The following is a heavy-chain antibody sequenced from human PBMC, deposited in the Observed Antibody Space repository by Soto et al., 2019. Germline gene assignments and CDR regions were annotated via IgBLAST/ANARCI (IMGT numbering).Heavy chain of an antibody. CDR3: ARGGTTGLAY. CDR2: IYYSGST. D-gene: IGHD1-1*01. V-gene: IGHV4-31*03. Sequence: PSETLSLTCTVSGGSISSGGYYWSWIRQHPGKGLEWIGYIYYSGSTNYNPSLKSRVTISVDTSKNQFSLKLTSVTAADTAVYYCARGGTTGLAYWGQGTLVTVSS. CDR1: GGSISSGGYY. J-gene: IGHJ4*02.